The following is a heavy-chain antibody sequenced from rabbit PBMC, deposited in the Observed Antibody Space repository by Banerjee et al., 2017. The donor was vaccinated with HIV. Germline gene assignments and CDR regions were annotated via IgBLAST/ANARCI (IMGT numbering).Heavy chain of an antibody. Sequence: QEQLVESGGGLVQPEGSLTLTCKASGLDFSNSYYICWVRQAPGKGLEWIGCIYAGSSGSTYYASWAKGRFTISKTSSTTVTLQMTSLTAADTATYFCVRDFGGVIGWNFNLWGPGTLVTV. CDR3: VRDFGGVIGWNFNL. CDR1: GLDFSNSYY. J-gene: IGHJ4*01. CDR2: IYAGSSGST. D-gene: IGHD5-1*01. V-gene: IGHV1S45*01.